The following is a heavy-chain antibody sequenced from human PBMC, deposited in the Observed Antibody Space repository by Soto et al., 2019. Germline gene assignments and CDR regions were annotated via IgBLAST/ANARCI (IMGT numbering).Heavy chain of an antibody. D-gene: IGHD4-17*01. CDR2: ISHDGSHK. V-gene: IGHV3-30-3*01. Sequence: QVQLVESGGGVVQPGRSLRLSCAAAGFTFSSYTIHWVRQAPGKGLEWVAVISHDGSHKYYADFVKGRFTISRDNSKNTVYMQTNSLRVEDTAVYYCARAPAPDYGGVGDYWGQGTLVTVSS. J-gene: IGHJ4*02. CDR1: GFTFSSYT. CDR3: ARAPAPDYGGVGDY.